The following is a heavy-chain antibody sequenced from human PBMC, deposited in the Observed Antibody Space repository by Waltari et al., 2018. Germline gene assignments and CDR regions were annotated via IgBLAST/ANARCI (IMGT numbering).Heavy chain of an antibody. CDR2: IYWNDDQ. J-gene: IGHJ4*02. D-gene: IGHD3-22*01. CDR1: GFSLSTGRDA. CDR3: AHNGDYYEITGGDFYFDH. V-gene: IGHV2-5*01. Sequence: QITLKESGPTLVKPTQTLTLTCAFSGFSLSTGRDAVAWIRQPPGKALEWLPLIYWNDDQRYSPSLKNRLTITKDTSKNQVVLTMTNMDPVDTATYYCAHNGDYYEITGGDFYFDHRGQGSLVSVSS.